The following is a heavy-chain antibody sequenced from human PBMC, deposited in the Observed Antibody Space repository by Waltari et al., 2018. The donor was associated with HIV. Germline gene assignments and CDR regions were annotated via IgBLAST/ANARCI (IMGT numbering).Heavy chain of an antibody. Sequence: QVHLVESGGGVVKPGGSLSLSCAASGYIFTDYALHWVRQAPGKGLEWVAFIAYDGSRQQYADSVRGRFTISRDDFKNTLYLQMNSLRPGDTAVYYCARESKYSHKYYPFEYWGQGTLVSVS. J-gene: IGHJ4*02. CDR3: ARESKYSHKYYPFEY. D-gene: IGHD5-12*01. V-gene: IGHV3-30-3*01. CDR1: GYIFTDYA. CDR2: IAYDGSRQ.